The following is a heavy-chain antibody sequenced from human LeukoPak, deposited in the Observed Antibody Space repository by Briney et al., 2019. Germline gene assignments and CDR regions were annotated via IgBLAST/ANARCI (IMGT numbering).Heavy chain of an antibody. CDR2: IWSDGSNK. D-gene: IGHD2-2*01. J-gene: IGHJ4*02. Sequence: GGSLRLSCAASGFXFSSYGIHWVRQAPGKGLEWVAIIWSDGSNKYYADSVKGRFTISRDNSKNTLYLQMNSLRAEDTAVYYCARGGSSASYGGFYFDYWGQGTLVTVSS. CDR3: ARGGSSASYGGFYFDY. CDR1: GFXFSSYG. V-gene: IGHV3-33*01.